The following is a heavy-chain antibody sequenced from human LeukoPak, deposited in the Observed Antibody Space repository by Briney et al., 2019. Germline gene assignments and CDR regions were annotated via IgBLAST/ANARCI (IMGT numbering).Heavy chain of an antibody. J-gene: IGHJ5*02. CDR3: ARGDYGRGDP. Sequence: GASVKVSWKASGYSFTAYYIHWVRQAPGQGLEWMGLINPNTGVTKFAQKFHGRVTMSRDTSLSTAYMELTRLTSDDSAVYYCARGDYGRGDPWGQGSLVTVSA. CDR1: GYSFTAYY. V-gene: IGHV1-2*06. D-gene: IGHD4-17*01. CDR2: INPNTGVT.